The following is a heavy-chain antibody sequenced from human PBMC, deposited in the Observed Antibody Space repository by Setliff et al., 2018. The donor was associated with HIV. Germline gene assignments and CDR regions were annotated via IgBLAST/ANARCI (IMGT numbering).Heavy chain of an antibody. CDR1: GGSLSDFY. D-gene: IGHD3-10*01. V-gene: IGHV4-34*01. J-gene: IGHJ6*03. Sequence: SETLSLTCAVYGGSLSDFYWTWIRQSSGRGLEWIGDIYHRGSTTYTPSLESRVTISLDTSKNHFSLTLASVIAADTAVYYCARGRTDPLFYSFYYMDVWGKGTTVTVSS. CDR3: ARGRTDPLFYSFYYMDV. CDR2: IYHRGST.